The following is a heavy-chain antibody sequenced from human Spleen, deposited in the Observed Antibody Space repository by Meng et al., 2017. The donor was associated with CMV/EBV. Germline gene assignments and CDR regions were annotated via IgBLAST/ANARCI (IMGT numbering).Heavy chain of an antibody. CDR2: IDWSGRKT. CDR1: FSLDEYG. Sequence: FSLDEYGMSWGRQVPGKGLEWVSGIDWSGRKTGYGDSVRGRFTISRDNAKNSLYLQMNSLRAEDTALYYCARDPRISIFGLVTALDYWGQGTLVTVSS. D-gene: IGHD3/OR15-3a*01. V-gene: IGHV3-20*03. CDR3: ARDPRISIFGLVTALDY. J-gene: IGHJ4*02.